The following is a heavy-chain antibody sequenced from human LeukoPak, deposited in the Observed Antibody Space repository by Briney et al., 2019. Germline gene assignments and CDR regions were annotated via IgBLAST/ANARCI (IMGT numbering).Heavy chain of an antibody. CDR3: ARARTTAYVEMATSYYMDV. CDR1: GGSISSGSYY. V-gene: IGHV4-61*02. CDR2: IYTSGST. D-gene: IGHD5-24*01. J-gene: IGHJ6*03. Sequence: SQTLSLTCTVSGGSISSGSYYWSWIRQPAGKGLEWIGRIYTSGSTNYNPSLKSRVTISVDTSKNQFSLKLSSVTAADTAVYYCARARTTAYVEMATSYYMDVWGKGTTVTVSS.